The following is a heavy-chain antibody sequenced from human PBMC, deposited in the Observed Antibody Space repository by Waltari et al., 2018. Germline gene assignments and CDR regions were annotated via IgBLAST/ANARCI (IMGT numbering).Heavy chain of an antibody. J-gene: IGHJ6*02. V-gene: IGHV1-2*06. D-gene: IGHD2-15*01. CDR3: ARDGCSGGSCYYYYYGMDV. Sequence: QVQLVQSGAEVKKPGASVKVSCKASGYTFTGYYMHWVRQAPGQGLEWMGRINPNSGGTNYAQKLQGRVTMTRDTSISTAYMELSRLRADDTAVYYCARDGCSGGSCYYYYYGMDVWGQGTTVTVSS. CDR1: GYTFTGYY. CDR2: INPNSGGT.